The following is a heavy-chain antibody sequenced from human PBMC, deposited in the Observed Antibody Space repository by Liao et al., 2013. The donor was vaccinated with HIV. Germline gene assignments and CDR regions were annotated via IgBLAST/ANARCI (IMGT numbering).Heavy chain of an antibody. D-gene: IGHD6-13*01. CDR2: IYYSGTT. CDR3: ARLTAAAGTLYFHH. J-gene: IGHJ1*01. V-gene: IGHV4-4*07. Sequence: QVQLQESGPGLVKPSETLSLTCTVSGDSISNYYWNWIRQPAGQGLEWIGRIYYSGTTNYNPSLKSRVTISVDTSKNQFSLRLSSVTAADTAVYFCARLTAAAGTLYFHHWGQGTLVTVSS. CDR1: GDSISNYY.